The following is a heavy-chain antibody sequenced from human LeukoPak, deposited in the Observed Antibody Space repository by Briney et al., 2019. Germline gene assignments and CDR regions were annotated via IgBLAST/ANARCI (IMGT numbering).Heavy chain of an antibody. CDR1: GYTFTSYG. CDR3: ARDLSSIVVVPAALSH. J-gene: IGHJ4*02. V-gene: IGHV1-18*01. CDR2: ISAYNGNT. D-gene: IGHD2-2*01. Sequence: ASVKVSCKASGYTFTSYGISWVRQAPGQGLEWMGWISAYNGNTNYAQKLQGRVTMTTDTSTSTAYMELRSLRSDDTAVYYCARDLSSIVVVPAALSHWGQGTLVTVPS.